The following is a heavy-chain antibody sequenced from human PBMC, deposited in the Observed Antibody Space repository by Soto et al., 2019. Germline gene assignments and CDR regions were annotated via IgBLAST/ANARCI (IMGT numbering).Heavy chain of an antibody. CDR2: VYESGYT. CDR3: VRALRHTAVVYPWFDP. J-gene: IGHJ5*02. Sequence: SETLSLTCTVSGASVSTGAYYWGWVRQRPGRGLEWIGYVYESGYTYYNMSLKSRLTISLDRSNNQFSLGLTSVTAADTAVYYCVRALRHTAVVYPWFDPWGQGTLVTVSS. D-gene: IGHD5-18*01. V-gene: IGHV4-31*03. CDR1: GASVSTGAYY.